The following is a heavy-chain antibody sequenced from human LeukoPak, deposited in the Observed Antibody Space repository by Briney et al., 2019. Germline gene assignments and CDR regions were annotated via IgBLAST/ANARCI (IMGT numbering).Heavy chain of an antibody. CDR3: ARESMVRGVYFDY. D-gene: IGHD3-10*01. CDR2: IWYDGSNK. CDR1: GFTFSSYG. V-gene: IGHV3-33*01. J-gene: IGHJ4*02. Sequence: GGSLRLSCAASGFTFSSYGMHWVRQAPAKGLEWVAVIWYDGSNKYYADSVKGRFTISRDNSKNTLYLQMNSLRAEDTAVYYCARESMVRGVYFDYWGQGTLVTVSS.